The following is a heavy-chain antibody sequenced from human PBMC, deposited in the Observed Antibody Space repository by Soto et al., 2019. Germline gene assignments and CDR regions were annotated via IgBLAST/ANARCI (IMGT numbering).Heavy chain of an antibody. J-gene: IGHJ3*02. V-gene: IGHV1-18*01. CDR3: ARGSSGWYRNAFDI. CDR2: ISAYNGNT. CDR1: GYTFTSYG. D-gene: IGHD6-19*01. Sequence: ASVKVSCKASGYTFTSYGISWGRQAPGQGLEWMGWISAYNGNTNYAQKLQGRVTMTTDTSTSTAYMELRSLRSDDTAVYYCARGSSGWYRNAFDIWGQGTMVTVSS.